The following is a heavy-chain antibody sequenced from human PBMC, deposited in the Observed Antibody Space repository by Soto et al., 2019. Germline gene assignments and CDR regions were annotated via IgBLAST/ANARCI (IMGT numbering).Heavy chain of an antibody. V-gene: IGHV4-34*01. CDR2: INHSGGT. J-gene: IGHJ4*02. Sequence: SETLSLTCAVYGGSFSGYYWSWIRQPPGKGLEWIGEINHSGGTNYNPSLKSRVTISVDTSKNQFSLKLSSVTAADTAVYYCARTLTGTSYFDYWGQGTLVTVSS. CDR3: ARTLTGTSYFDY. D-gene: IGHD1-7*01. CDR1: GGSFSGYY.